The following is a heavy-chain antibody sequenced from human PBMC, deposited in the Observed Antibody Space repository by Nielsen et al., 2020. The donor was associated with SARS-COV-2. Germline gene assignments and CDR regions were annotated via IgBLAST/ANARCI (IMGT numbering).Heavy chain of an antibody. Sequence: GESLQISCAASGFTFSSYSMNWVRQAPGRGLEWVSSISSSSSYIYYADSVKGRFTISRDNAKNSLYLQMNSLRAEDTAVYYCARDSSGWETGDYWGQGTLVTVSS. CDR2: ISSSSSYI. J-gene: IGHJ4*02. CDR1: GFTFSSYS. CDR3: ARDSSGWETGDY. V-gene: IGHV3-21*01. D-gene: IGHD6-19*01.